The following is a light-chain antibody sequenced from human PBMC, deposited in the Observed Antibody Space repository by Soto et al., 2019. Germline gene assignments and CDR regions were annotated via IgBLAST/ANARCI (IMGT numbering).Light chain of an antibody. CDR2: GAS. CDR1: QAISSY. V-gene: IGKV1-9*01. Sequence: DIQLTQSPSFLSASVGDRVTITFRASQAISSYLAWYQQKPGKPPKLLIYGASTLQSDVPSRFSGSGSGTDFTLTISSLQPEDFATYYCQQSYSTPRTFGQGTKVDIK. J-gene: IGKJ1*01. CDR3: QQSYSTPRT.